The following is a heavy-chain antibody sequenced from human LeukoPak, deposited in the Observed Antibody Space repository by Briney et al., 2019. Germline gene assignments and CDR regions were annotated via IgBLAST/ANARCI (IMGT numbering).Heavy chain of an antibody. CDR1: GGSISSSSYY. J-gene: IGHJ4*02. Sequence: SETLSPTCTVSGGSISSSSYYWGWLRQPPGKGLERLGSIYYSGSTYYNPSLKSRVTISVNTSKNQFSLKLSSVTAADTAVYYCARRDYGGNFPLDYWGQGTLVTVSS. CDR2: IYYSGST. D-gene: IGHD4-23*01. CDR3: ARRDYGGNFPLDY. V-gene: IGHV4-39*01.